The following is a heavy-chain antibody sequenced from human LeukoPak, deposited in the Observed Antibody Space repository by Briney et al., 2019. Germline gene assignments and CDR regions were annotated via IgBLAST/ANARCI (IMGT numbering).Heavy chain of an antibody. Sequence: GGSLRLSCAASGFTFSRYSMNWVRQAPGKGLEWVSSISSSSSYIYYADSVKGRFTISRDNAKNSLYLQMNSLRAEDTAVYYCARDILTGYRPFPFDYWGQGTLVTVSS. CDR2: ISSSSSYI. CDR1: GFTFSRYS. J-gene: IGHJ4*02. CDR3: ARDILTGYRPFPFDY. D-gene: IGHD3-9*01. V-gene: IGHV3-21*01.